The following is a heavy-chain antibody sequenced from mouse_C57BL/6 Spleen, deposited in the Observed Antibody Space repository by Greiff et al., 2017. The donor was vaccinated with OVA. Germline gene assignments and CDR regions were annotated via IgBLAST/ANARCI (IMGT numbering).Heavy chain of an antibody. CDR3: AKGTGYAMDY. V-gene: IGHV1-82*01. Sequence: VQLQQSGPELVKPGASVKISCKASGYAFSSSWMNWVKQRPGKGLEWIGRIYPGDGDTNYNGTFKGKATLTADKSSSTAYMQLSSLTSEDSAVYFCAKGTGYAMDYWGQGTSVTVSS. CDR1: GYAFSSSW. J-gene: IGHJ4*01. D-gene: IGHD4-1*01. CDR2: IYPGDGDT.